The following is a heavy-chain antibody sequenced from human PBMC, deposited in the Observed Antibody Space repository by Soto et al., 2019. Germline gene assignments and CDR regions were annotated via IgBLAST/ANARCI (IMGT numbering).Heavy chain of an antibody. CDR1: GFTFSSYS. V-gene: IGHV3-21*04. CDR3: ARDRNFWGGSTARYGMDV. D-gene: IGHD3-3*01. CDR2: ISSSSSYI. J-gene: IGHJ6*02. Sequence: LRLSCAASGFTFSSYSMDWVRQAPGKGLEWVSSISSSSSYIYYADSVKGRFTISRDNAKNSLYLQMNSLRAEDTAVYYCARDRNFWGGSTARYGMDVWGQGTTVTVSS.